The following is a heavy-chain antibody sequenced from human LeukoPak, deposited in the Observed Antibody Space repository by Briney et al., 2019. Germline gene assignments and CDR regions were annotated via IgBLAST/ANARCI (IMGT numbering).Heavy chain of an antibody. CDR2: ISGSGGHT. Sequence: PGGSLRLSCAASGITFSSHAMSWVRQAPGKGLEWVSLISGSGGHTYYGDSVKGRFTISRDNAKNSLYLQMNSLRAEDTAVYYCSTAKFDNWGQGTLVTVSS. J-gene: IGHJ4*02. CDR3: STAKFDN. CDR1: GITFSSHA. V-gene: IGHV3-23*01.